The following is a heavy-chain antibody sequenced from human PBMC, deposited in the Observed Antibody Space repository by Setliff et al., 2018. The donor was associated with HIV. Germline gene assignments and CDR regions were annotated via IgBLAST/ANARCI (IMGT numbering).Heavy chain of an antibody. D-gene: IGHD1-26*01. CDR3: AKGRHLLYYFDY. CDR2: ISGSGGST. V-gene: IGHV3-23*01. Sequence: PGGSLRLSCAASGFTFNSYAMSWVRQAPGKGLERVSAISGSGGSTYYADSVKGRFTISRDNSKNTLDLQMNSLRAEDTAVYYCAKGRHLLYYFDYWGQGTLVTVSS. J-gene: IGHJ4*02. CDR1: GFTFNSYA.